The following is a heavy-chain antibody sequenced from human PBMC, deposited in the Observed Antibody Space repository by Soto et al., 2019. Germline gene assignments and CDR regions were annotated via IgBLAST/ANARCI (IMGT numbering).Heavy chain of an antibody. J-gene: IGHJ3*02. V-gene: IGHV4-59*01. CDR3: ARAETTVTNRAFEI. CDR1: GGAISNFY. D-gene: IGHD4-17*01. Sequence: QVQLQESGPGLVKPSETLSLTCTVSGGAISNFYWNWIRQPPGKGLEWIGYIYYSGSTNYNPSLKSRVTILVDTSKNHFSLNLTSVTAADTAMYYCARAETTVTNRAFEIWGQGTMVTVSS. CDR2: IYYSGST.